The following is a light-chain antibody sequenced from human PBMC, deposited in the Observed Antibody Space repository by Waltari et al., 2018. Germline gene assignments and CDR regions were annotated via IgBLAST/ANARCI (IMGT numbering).Light chain of an antibody. V-gene: IGLV1-47*01. Sequence: QSVLTQPPSASGTPGQRVTISCSGSSFNIGNNYVYWYQQFPGTAPKLLIYGNNQRPSGVPDRFSDSKSGTPASLAISGLRSDDEADYFCAAWDDSLSGWLFGGGTKLTVL. CDR1: SFNIGNNY. CDR3: AAWDDSLSGWL. CDR2: GNN. J-gene: IGLJ3*02.